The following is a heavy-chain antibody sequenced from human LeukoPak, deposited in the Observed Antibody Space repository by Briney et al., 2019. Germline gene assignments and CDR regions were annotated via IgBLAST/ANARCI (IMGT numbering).Heavy chain of an antibody. CDR3: ARPGRPYYYGSGSSYFDY. J-gene: IGHJ4*02. CDR2: INHSGST. V-gene: IGHV4-34*01. CDR1: GGSFSGYY. D-gene: IGHD3-10*01. Sequence: SETLSLTCAVYGGSFSGYYWSWIRQPPGKGLEWIGEINHSGSTNYNPSLKSRVTISVDTSKNLFSLKLSSVTAADTAVYYCARPGRPYYYGSGSSYFDYWGQGTLVTVSS.